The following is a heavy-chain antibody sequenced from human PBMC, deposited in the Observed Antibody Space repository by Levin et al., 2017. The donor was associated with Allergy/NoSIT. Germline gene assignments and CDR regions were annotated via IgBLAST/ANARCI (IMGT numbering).Heavy chain of an antibody. CDR1: GFTFSSYA. CDR3: ARNLVVTSAWGMDV. Sequence: GGSLRLSCAASGFTFSSYAMHWVRQAPGKGLEWVAVISYDGSNKYYADSVKGRFTISRDNSKNTLYLQMNSLRAEDTAVYYCARNLVVTSAWGMDVWGQGTTVTVSS. J-gene: IGHJ6*02. CDR2: ISYDGSNK. V-gene: IGHV3-30-3*01. D-gene: IGHD3-22*01.